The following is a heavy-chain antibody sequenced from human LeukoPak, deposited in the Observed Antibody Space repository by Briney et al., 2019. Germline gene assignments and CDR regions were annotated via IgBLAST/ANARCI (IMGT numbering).Heavy chain of an antibody. Sequence: NPSETLSLTCTVSGGSISSGSYYWSWIRQPAGKGLEWIGRIYTSGSANYNPSLKSRVTISVDTSKNQFSLKLSSVTAADTAVYYCAREPSLLWFGELLAFDIWGQGTMLTVSS. J-gene: IGHJ3*02. CDR2: IYTSGSA. D-gene: IGHD3-10*01. CDR3: AREPSLLWFGELLAFDI. V-gene: IGHV4-61*02. CDR1: GGSISSGSYY.